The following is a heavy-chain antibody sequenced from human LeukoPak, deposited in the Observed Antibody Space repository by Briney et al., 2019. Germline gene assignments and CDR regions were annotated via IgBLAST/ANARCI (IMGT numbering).Heavy chain of an antibody. CDR3: ATDAEYGSSRFLDF. J-gene: IGHJ4*02. CDR2: ISSSSSTL. D-gene: IGHD6-6*01. Sequence: PGGSLRLSCAASGFSFRTYSMNWVRQAPGKGLEWVSDISSSSSTLNYADSVKGRFTISRDNAKNSLYLQMNSLRAEDTAVYYCATDAEYGSSRFLDFWGQGTLVTVSS. CDR1: GFSFRTYS. V-gene: IGHV3-48*01.